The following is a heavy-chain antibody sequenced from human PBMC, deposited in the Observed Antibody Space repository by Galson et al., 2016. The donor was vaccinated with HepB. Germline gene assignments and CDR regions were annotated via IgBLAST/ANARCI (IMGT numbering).Heavy chain of an antibody. J-gene: IGHJ4*02. Sequence: SETLSLTCTVSGGSISSNSYYWDWIRQPPGKGLEWIGSIYYSGNTDYNPSLKSRVTISIDTSKKQFSLKLSAMTAADTALYFCATLERRPSGHYYFDSWGQGTLVTGSS. V-gene: IGHV4-39*01. CDR3: ATLERRPSGHYYFDS. CDR1: GGSISSNSYY. D-gene: IGHD3-22*01. CDR2: IYYSGNT.